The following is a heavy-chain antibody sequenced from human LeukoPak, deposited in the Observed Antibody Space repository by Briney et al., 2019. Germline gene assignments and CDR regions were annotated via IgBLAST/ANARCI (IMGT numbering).Heavy chain of an antibody. V-gene: IGHV4-59*01. CDR2: IYYSGST. D-gene: IGHD2-21*02. CDR3: AGFDCSGDCYSAFDY. Sequence: SETLSLTCTVSGGSISSYYWSWIRQPPGKGLEWIGYIYYSGSTNYNPSLKSRVTISVDTSKNQFSLKLSSVTAADTAVYYCAGFDCSGDCYSAFDYWGQGTLDTVSS. CDR1: GGSISSYY. J-gene: IGHJ4*02.